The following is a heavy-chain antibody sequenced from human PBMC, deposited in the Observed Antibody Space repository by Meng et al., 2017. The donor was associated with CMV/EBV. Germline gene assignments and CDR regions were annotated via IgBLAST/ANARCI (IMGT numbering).Heavy chain of an antibody. CDR2: IDPSDSYT. Sequence: GGSLRLSCKGSGYSFTNYWISWVRQMPGKGLGWMGTIDPSDSYTNYSPSFQGHVTISADKSISTAYLQWSSLKASDTAMYYCAVGWYFDFDYWGQGTLVTVSS. CDR1: GYSFTNYW. D-gene: IGHD1-14*01. J-gene: IGHJ4*02. CDR3: AVGWYFDFDY. V-gene: IGHV5-10-1*01.